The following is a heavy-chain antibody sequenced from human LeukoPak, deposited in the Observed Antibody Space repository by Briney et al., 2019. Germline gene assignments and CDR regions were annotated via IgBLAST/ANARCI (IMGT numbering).Heavy chain of an antibody. J-gene: IGHJ4*02. D-gene: IGHD5-18*01. CDR1: GFTFSSYE. Sequence: GGSLRLSCAASGFTFSSYEMNWVRQAPGKGLEWVSYISSSGSTIYYADSVKGRFTISRHNSKNTLYLQMNSLRAEDTAVYYCAKDSRYGYRWDYDYWGQGTLVTVSS. CDR2: ISSSGSTI. CDR3: AKDSRYGYRWDYDY. V-gene: IGHV3-48*03.